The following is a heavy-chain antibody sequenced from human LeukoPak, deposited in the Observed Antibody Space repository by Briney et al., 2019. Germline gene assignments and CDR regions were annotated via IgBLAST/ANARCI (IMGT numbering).Heavy chain of an antibody. CDR2: IHSGGST. Sequence: GGSLRLSCAASGFTVSSNYMSWVRQAPGKGLEWVSVIHSGGSTYYADSVKGRFTISRDNSKNTLYLQMNSLRAEDTAVYYCQRTMVRGELDYWGQGTLVTVSS. CDR3: QRTMVRGELDY. D-gene: IGHD3-10*01. V-gene: IGHV3-53*01. J-gene: IGHJ4*02. CDR1: GFTVSSNY.